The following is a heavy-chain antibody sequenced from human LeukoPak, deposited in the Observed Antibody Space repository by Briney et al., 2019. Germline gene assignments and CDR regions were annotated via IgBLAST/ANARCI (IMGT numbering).Heavy chain of an antibody. J-gene: IGHJ4*02. CDR3: ARAPVTTTLFDY. Sequence: PSQTLSLTCAISGDSASSNSAAWNWIRQSPSRGLEWLGRTYYRSKWYNDYAVSVKGRITINPDTSKNQFSLQLNSVTPEDTAVYYCARAPVTTTLFDYWGQGTLVTVSS. CDR2: TYYRSKWYN. CDR1: GDSASSNSAA. V-gene: IGHV6-1*01. D-gene: IGHD4-17*01.